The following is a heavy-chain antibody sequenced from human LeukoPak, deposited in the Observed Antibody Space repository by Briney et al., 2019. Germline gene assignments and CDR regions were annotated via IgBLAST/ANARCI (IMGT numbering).Heavy chain of an antibody. CDR1: GDSFIGYF. J-gene: IGHJ4*02. V-gene: IGHV4-34*01. Sequence: PSETLSLTCAASGDSFIGYFWTWIRHPPGKGLEWIRDTNHSGRTNYNPSLQRRVSISVDTSKNQFSLNVTAVTGADTAVYYCARTSGFFDSSGFYQQNPYYFQYWGEGVLVTVSS. CDR3: ARTSGFFDSSGFYQQNPYYFQY. CDR2: TNHSGRT. D-gene: IGHD3-22*01.